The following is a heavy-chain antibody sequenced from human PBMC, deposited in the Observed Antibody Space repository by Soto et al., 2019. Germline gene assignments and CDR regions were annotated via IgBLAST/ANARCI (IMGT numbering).Heavy chain of an antibody. CDR1: GGSISSYY. Sequence: PSETLSLTCTVSGGSISSYYWSWIRQPPGKGLEWIGYIYYSGSTNYNPSLKSRVTISVDTSKNQFSLKLSSVTAADTAVYYCARLDYYGSGIDYWGQGTLVTV. D-gene: IGHD3-10*01. CDR2: IYYSGST. V-gene: IGHV4-59*08. J-gene: IGHJ4*02. CDR3: ARLDYYGSGIDY.